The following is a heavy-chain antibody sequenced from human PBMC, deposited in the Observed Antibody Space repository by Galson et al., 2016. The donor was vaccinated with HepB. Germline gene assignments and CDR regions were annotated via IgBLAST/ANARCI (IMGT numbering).Heavy chain of an antibody. J-gene: IGHJ5*02. Sequence: PALVKPTQTLTLTCTFSGFSLHTSGVGVGWIRQPPGEALEWLALVYWDDDKRYTPSLKTRLTITKDTSKNQVVLTMANMYPVDTATYYCAHTDLSMWFDPWGQGTLVTVSS. CDR1: GFSLHTSGVG. D-gene: IGHD3-3*01. CDR2: VYWDDDK. V-gene: IGHV2-5*02. CDR3: AHTDLSMWFDP.